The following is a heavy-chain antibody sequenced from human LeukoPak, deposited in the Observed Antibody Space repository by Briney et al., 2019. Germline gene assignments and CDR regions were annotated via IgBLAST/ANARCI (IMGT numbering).Heavy chain of an antibody. CDR1: GFTFSSYE. V-gene: IGHV3-48*03. Sequence: GGSLRLSCAASGFTFSSYEMNWVREAPGKGLEWVSYISSSGSTIYYADSVKGRFTISRDNAKNSLYLQMNYLRAEDTAVYYCARGRYFDWLLNFDYWGQGTLVTVSS. CDR3: ARGRYFDWLLNFDY. CDR2: ISSSGSTI. J-gene: IGHJ4*02. D-gene: IGHD3-9*01.